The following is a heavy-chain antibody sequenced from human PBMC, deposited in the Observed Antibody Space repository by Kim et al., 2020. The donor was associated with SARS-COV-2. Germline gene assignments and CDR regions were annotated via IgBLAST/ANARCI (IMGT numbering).Heavy chain of an antibody. CDR1: GFTFSSYA. CDR2: ISGSGGST. D-gene: IGHD5-12*01. Sequence: GGSLRLSCAASGFTFSSYAMSWVRPAPGKGLEWVSAISGSGGSTYYADSVKGRFTISRDNSKNTLYLQMNSLRAEDTAVYYCAKELATGDYYYYYGMDVWGQGTTVTVSS. V-gene: IGHV3-23*01. CDR3: AKELATGDYYYYYGMDV. J-gene: IGHJ6*02.